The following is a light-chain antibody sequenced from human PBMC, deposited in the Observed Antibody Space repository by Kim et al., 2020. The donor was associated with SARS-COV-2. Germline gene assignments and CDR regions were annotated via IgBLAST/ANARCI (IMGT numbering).Light chain of an antibody. CDR1: QSVSSH. Sequence: EIVMTQSPATLSVSPVERATLSCRASQSVSSHLDWYQQKPGQAPRLLIYGASTRATGIPARFSGSGSGTEFTLTISSLQSEDFAVYYCQQDNNWPLTFGGGTKVDIK. CDR2: GAS. J-gene: IGKJ4*01. CDR3: QQDNNWPLT. V-gene: IGKV3-15*01.